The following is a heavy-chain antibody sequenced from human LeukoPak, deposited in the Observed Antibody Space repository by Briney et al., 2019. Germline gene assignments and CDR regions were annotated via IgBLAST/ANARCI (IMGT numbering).Heavy chain of an antibody. V-gene: IGHV3-30*03. D-gene: IGHD6-19*01. J-gene: IGHJ4*02. CDR3: ARAPAGSSGWFPHYFDY. CDR1: GFTFSSYG. Sequence: GGSLRLSCAASGFTFSSYGMHWVRQAPGKGLEWVAVISYDGSNKYYADSVKGRFTISRDNSKNTLYLQMNSLRAEDTAVYYCARAPAGSSGWFPHYFDYWGQGTLVTVSS. CDR2: ISYDGSNK.